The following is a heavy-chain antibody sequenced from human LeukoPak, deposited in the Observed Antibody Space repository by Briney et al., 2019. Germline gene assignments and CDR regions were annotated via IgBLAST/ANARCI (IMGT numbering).Heavy chain of an antibody. Sequence: GRSLRLSCAASGFTFSSYAMHWVRQAPGKGLEWVAVISYDGSNKYYADSVKGRFTISRDNSKNTLYLQMNSLRAEDTAVYYCARGDIVVVPAARTGYVWGSYALDYWGQGTLVIVSS. J-gene: IGHJ4*02. D-gene: IGHD2-2*01. CDR3: ARGDIVVVPAARTGYVWGSYALDY. CDR1: GFTFSSYA. V-gene: IGHV3-30*04. CDR2: ISYDGSNK.